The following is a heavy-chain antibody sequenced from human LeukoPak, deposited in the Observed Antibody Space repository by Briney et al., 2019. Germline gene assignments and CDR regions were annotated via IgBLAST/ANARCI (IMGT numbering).Heavy chain of an antibody. J-gene: IGHJ4*02. CDR3: ARAIKVSFWSGYSPFDY. V-gene: IGHV1-8*01. D-gene: IGHD3-3*01. CDR2: MNPNSGNT. CDR1: GYTFTSYD. Sequence: ASVKVSCKASGYTFTSYDINWVRQATGQGLEWMGWMNPNSGNTGYAQKFQGRVTMTRNTSISTAYMELSRLRFDDTAVYYCARAIKVSFWSGYSPFDYWGQGTLVTVSS.